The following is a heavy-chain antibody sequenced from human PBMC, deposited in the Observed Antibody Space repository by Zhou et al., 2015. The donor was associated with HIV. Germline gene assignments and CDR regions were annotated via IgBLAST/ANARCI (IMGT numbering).Heavy chain of an antibody. V-gene: IGHV1-46*01. D-gene: IGHD3-10*01. CDR3: ARGPLLLWFGECPFDY. Sequence: QVQLVQSGAEVKKPGASVKVSCKASGYTFTSYYMHWVRQAPGQGLEWMGIINPSGGSTSYAQKFQGRVTMTRDTSTSTVYMELSSLRSEDTAVYYCARGPLLLWFGECPFDYWGQGTLVTVSS. CDR1: GYTFTSYY. J-gene: IGHJ4*02. CDR2: INPSGGST.